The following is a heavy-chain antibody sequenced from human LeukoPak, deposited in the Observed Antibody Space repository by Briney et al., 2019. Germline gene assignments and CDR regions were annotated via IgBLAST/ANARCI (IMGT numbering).Heavy chain of an antibody. CDR1: GGSINSYY. CDR2: IYSSGAT. Sequence: PSETLSLTCTVSGGSINSYYWSWFRQPPGKGLEWIGYIYSSGATNYNPSLKSRVTILVDTSKNHFSLNLSSVTAADTAVYLCARGGSGDFYNFWGQGRLVTVSS. CDR3: ARGGSGDFYNF. D-gene: IGHD6-19*01. J-gene: IGHJ4*02. V-gene: IGHV4-59*01.